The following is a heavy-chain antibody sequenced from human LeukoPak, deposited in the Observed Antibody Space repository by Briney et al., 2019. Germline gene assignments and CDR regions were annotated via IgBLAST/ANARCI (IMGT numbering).Heavy chain of an antibody. CDR3: AKNRGGSYYSGSDY. CDR1: GFPFSIYA. V-gene: IGHV3-23*01. Sequence: GGPVTLPCAASGFPFSIYAMRWLRHATGEAVECVSAVLGSDAGKSYADSVKGRFPISRDNSKNTLYQQKNSLRAEDTAVYYSAKNRGGSYYSGSDYWGQGTLVTVSS. J-gene: IGHJ4*02. CDR2: VLGSDAGK. D-gene: IGHD1-26*01.